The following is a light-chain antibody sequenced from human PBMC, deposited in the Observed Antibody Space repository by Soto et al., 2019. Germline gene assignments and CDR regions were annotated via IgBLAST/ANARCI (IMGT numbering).Light chain of an antibody. CDR2: DAS. J-gene: IGKJ3*01. Sequence: AIQLTQSPSSLSASVGDRVAITCRASQGISSALAWYQQKPGKAPELLIYDASSLQSGVPSRFSGCGSGTDFTLTISSLQPEDVATYYCQQFNSPISTFGPGTKVNIK. CDR1: QGISSA. V-gene: IGKV1-13*02. CDR3: QQFNSPIST.